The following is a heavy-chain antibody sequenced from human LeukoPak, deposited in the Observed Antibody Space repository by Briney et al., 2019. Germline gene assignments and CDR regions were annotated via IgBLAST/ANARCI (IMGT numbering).Heavy chain of an antibody. CDR3: ARHIGVYYYYYYMDV. CDR1: GGSISSSSYS. CDR2: INHSGST. V-gene: IGHV4-39*01. J-gene: IGHJ6*03. D-gene: IGHD6-19*01. Sequence: PSQTLSLTCTVSGGSISSSSYSWSWIRQPPGKGLEWIGEINHSGSTNYNPSLKSRVTISVDTSKNQFSLKLSSVTAADTAVYYCARHIGVYYYYYYMDVWGKGTTVTISS.